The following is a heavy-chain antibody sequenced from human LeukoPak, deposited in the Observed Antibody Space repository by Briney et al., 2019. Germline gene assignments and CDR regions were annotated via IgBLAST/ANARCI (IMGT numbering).Heavy chain of an antibody. CDR1: GFTFSGSA. D-gene: IGHD1-26*01. V-gene: IGHV3-73*01. CDR2: IRSKANSYAT. J-gene: IGHJ3*02. Sequence: GGSLKLSCAASGFTFSGSAMHWVRQASGKGLEWVGRIRSKANSYATAYAASVKGRFTISRGDSKNTAYLQMNSLKTEDTAVYYCTSLGGLLYAFDIWGQGTMVTVSS. CDR3: TSLGGLLYAFDI.